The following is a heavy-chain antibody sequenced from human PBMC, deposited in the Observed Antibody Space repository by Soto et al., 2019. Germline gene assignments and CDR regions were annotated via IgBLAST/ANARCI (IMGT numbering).Heavy chain of an antibody. J-gene: IGHJ5*02. V-gene: IGHV3-64D*06. CDR1: GFTFSSYA. CDR3: VKDRRRWFGELSNWFDP. D-gene: IGHD3-10*01. CDR2: ISSNGGST. Sequence: GGSLRLSCSASGFTFSSYAMHWVRQAPGKGLEYVSAISSNGGSTYYADSVKGRFTISRDNSKNTLYLQMSSLRAEDTAVYYCVKDRRRWFGELSNWFDPWGQGTLVTVSS.